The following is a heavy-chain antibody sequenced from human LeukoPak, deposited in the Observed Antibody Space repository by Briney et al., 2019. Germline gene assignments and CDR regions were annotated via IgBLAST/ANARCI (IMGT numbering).Heavy chain of an antibody. Sequence: ASXXVSCKASGYTFTSYGISWVRQAPGQGLEWMGWISAYNGNTNYAQKLQGGVTMNTDTSKSTAYMELRSLRSDDTAVYYCARSITIFGVVKRSDAFDIWGQGTMVTVSS. CDR3: ARSITIFGVVKRSDAFDI. CDR2: ISAYNGNT. V-gene: IGHV1-18*01. J-gene: IGHJ3*02. CDR1: GYTFTSYG. D-gene: IGHD3-3*01.